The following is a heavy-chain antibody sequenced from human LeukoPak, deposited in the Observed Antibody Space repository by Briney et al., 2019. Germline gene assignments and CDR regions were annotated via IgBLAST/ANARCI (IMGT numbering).Heavy chain of an antibody. Sequence: ASVKVSCKASGYTFTSYDINWVRQATGQVLEWMGWMNPNSGNTGYAQKFQGRVTMTRNTSISTAYMELSSLRSEDTAVYYCARVGLDYDFWSGYYPPNYYYYGMDVWGQGTTVTVSS. J-gene: IGHJ6*02. CDR3: ARVGLDYDFWSGYYPPNYYYYGMDV. V-gene: IGHV1-8*01. CDR2: MNPNSGNT. CDR1: GYTFTSYD. D-gene: IGHD3-3*01.